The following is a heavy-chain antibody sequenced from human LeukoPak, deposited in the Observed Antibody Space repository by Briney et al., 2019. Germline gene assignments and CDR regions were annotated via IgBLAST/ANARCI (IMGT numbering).Heavy chain of an antibody. V-gene: IGHV4-39*01. Sequence: SETLSLTCTVSGDSVTTTNFYWGWIRQAPGQGLEWIGSLYYGVNTYYKPSLKSRVTISVDTSLNQFSLILTSVTAADTGVYYCARLRVQQLASSYYMDVWGKGTTVTVSS. CDR1: GDSVTTTNFY. J-gene: IGHJ6*03. D-gene: IGHD6-13*01. CDR3: ARLRVQQLASSYYMDV. CDR2: LYYGVNT.